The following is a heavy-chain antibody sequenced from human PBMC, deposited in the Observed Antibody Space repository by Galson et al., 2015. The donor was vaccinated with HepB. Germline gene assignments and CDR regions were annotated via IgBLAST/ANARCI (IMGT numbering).Heavy chain of an antibody. V-gene: IGHV3-30*18. CDR2: ISYAGSKK. CDR3: AKDVYPSDYYYGMDV. J-gene: IGHJ6*02. D-gene: IGHD3-16*01. Sequence: SLRLSCATSGFTFSSYAMHWVRQAPGKGLEWVAVISYAGSKKFYADSVKGRFTISRDNSKNTLYLQMNSLRAEDTAAYYCAKDVYPSDYYYGMDVWGQGTLVTVSS. CDR1: GFTFSSYA.